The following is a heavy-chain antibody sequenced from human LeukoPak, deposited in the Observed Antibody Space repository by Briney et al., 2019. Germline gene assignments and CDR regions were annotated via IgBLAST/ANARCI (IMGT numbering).Heavy chain of an antibody. V-gene: IGHV4-61*02. CDR2: IYTSGST. Sequence: SETLSLTCTVSGGSISSGSYYWSWIRQPAGKGLEWIGRIYTSGSTNYNPSLKSRVTISVDPSKNQFSLKLSSVTAADTAVYYCARNWAAARRGPRDSWFDPWGQGTLVTVSS. D-gene: IGHD6-6*01. CDR3: ARNWAAARRGPRDSWFDP. J-gene: IGHJ5*02. CDR1: GGSISSGSYY.